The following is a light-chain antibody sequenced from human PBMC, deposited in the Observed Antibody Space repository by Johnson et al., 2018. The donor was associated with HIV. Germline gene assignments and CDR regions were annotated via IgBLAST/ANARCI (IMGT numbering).Light chain of an antibody. V-gene: IGLV1-51*01. CDR2: DNN. CDR3: GTWDSSLSAVV. J-gene: IGLJ1*01. CDR1: SSNIGNNY. Sequence: QSVLTQPPSVSAAPGQKVTISCSGSSSNIGNNYVSWYQQLPGTAPKLLIYDNNKRPSGIPDRFSGSKSGTSATLGITGLQTGDEADYYCGTWDSSLSAVVFGTGIKVTVL.